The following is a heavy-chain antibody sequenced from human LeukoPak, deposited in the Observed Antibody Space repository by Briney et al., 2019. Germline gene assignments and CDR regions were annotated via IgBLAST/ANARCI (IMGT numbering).Heavy chain of an antibody. Sequence: ASVKVSCKASGYTFTSYGISWVRQAPGQGLEWMGWISAYNGNTNYAQKLQGRVTMTTDTSTSTAYMELRSLRSGDTAVYYCARGRYGDSTPLFFQHWGQGTLVTVSS. CDR3: ARGRYGDSTPLFFQH. D-gene: IGHD4-17*01. V-gene: IGHV1-18*01. CDR2: ISAYNGNT. CDR1: GYTFTSYG. J-gene: IGHJ1*01.